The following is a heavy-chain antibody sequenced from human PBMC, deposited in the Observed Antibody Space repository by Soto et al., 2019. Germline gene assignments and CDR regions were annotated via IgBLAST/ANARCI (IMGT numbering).Heavy chain of an antibody. CDR3: ASPTLGAFDI. CDR2: IYYSGST. D-gene: IGHD3-16*01. CDR1: GGSISSSNYY. Sequence: PSETLSLTCTVSGGSISSSNYYWGGIRQPPGKGLEWIGSIYYSGSTSYNSSLKSRVTISGDTSKNQFSLRLSSVTAADTAVYYCASPTLGAFDIWGQGTMVTVSS. J-gene: IGHJ3*02. V-gene: IGHV4-39*01.